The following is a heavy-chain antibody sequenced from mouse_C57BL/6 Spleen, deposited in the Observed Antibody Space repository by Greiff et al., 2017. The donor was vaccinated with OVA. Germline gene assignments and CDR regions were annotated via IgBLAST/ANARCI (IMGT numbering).Heavy chain of an antibody. CDR2: IDPENGDT. J-gene: IGHJ3*01. CDR3: TTLDYSNYGFAY. CDR1: GFNIKDDY. Sequence: EVKLMESGAELVRPGASVKLSCTASGFNIKDDYMHWVKQRPEQGLEWIGWIDPENGDTEYASKFQGKATITADTSSNTAYLQLSSLTSEDTAVYYCTTLDYSNYGFAYWGQGTLVTVSA. V-gene: IGHV14-4*01. D-gene: IGHD2-5*01.